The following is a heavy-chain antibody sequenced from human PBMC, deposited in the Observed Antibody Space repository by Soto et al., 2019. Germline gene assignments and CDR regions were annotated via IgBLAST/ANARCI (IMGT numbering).Heavy chain of an antibody. CDR3: ARANDCSSTSCHPRFDY. Sequence: SETLSLTCTVSGGSITNYYWTWIRQPPGKGLEWIGYIYYSGSTYYNPSLKSRVTISVDTSKNQFSLKLSSVTAADTAVYYCARANDCSSTSCHPRFDYWGQGTLVTVSS. CDR1: GGSITNYY. J-gene: IGHJ4*02. CDR2: IYYSGST. D-gene: IGHD2-2*01. V-gene: IGHV4-59*12.